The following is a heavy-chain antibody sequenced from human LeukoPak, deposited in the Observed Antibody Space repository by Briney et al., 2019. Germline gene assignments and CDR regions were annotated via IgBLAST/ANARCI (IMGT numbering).Heavy chain of an antibody. CDR3: AKDRGPLRLGEPLFDY. CDR2: ISSTSSYI. D-gene: IGHD3-16*01. Sequence: GGSLRLSCAASGFAFSTLTMNWVRQAPGKGLELVSSISSTSSYIYYADSVKGRFTISRDNAKNSLYLQMNSLRAEDTAVYYCAKDRGPLRLGEPLFDYWGQGTLVTVSS. V-gene: IGHV3-21*01. CDR1: GFAFSTLT. J-gene: IGHJ4*02.